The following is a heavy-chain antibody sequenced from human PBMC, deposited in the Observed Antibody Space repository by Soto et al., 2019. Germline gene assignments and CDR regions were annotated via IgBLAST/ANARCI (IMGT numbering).Heavy chain of an antibody. D-gene: IGHD6-6*01. CDR3: ARHYSSSHYYYYYYGMDV. CDR2: IYPGDSDT. CDR1: GYSLTSYW. Sequence: PGESLKISCKGSGYSLTSYWIGWVRQMPGKGLEWMGIIYPGDSDTRYSPSFQGQVTISADKSISTAYLQWSSLKASDTAMYYCARHYSSSHYYYYYYGMDVWGQGTTVTVSS. V-gene: IGHV5-51*01. J-gene: IGHJ6*02.